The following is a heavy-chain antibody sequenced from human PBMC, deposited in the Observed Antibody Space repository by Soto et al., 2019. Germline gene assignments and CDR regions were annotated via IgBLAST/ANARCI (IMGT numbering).Heavy chain of an antibody. CDR1: GYSFTSYW. CDR3: ARQRGYYYGSGPIREYFDY. D-gene: IGHD3-10*01. CDR2: IYPGDSDT. V-gene: IGHV5-51*01. Sequence: GESLKISCKGSGYSFTSYWIGWVRQMPGKGLEWMGIIYPGDSDTRYGPSFQGQVTISADKSISTAYLQWSSLKASDTAMYYCARQRGYYYGSGPIREYFDYWGQGTLVTVSS. J-gene: IGHJ4*02.